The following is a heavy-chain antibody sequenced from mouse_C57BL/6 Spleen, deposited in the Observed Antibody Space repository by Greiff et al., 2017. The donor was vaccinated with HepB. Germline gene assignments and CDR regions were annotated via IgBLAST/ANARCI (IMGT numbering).Heavy chain of an antibody. CDR2: ISDGGSYT. V-gene: IGHV5-4*01. Sequence: GQGVESGGGLVKPGGSLKLSCAASGFTFSSYAMSWVRQTPEKWLEWVATISDGGSYTYYPDNVKGRFTISRDNATNNLYLQMSQLKSEDTAMYYCARGFDYYGSSSHWYFGVRGTGTTVTVSS. D-gene: IGHD1-1*01. J-gene: IGHJ1*03. CDR3: ARGFDYYGSSSHWYFGV. CDR1: GFTFSSYA.